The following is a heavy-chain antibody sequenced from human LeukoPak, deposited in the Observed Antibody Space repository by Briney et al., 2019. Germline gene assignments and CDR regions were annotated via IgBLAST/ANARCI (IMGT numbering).Heavy chain of an antibody. CDR2: IYTSGST. V-gene: IGHV4-4*07. CDR3: AREVIGYSSSWQDYYYCGMDV. Sequence: SETLSLTCTVSGGSISSYYWSWIRQPAGKGLEWIGRIYTSGSTNYNPSLKSRVTMSVDTSKNQFSLKLSSVTAADTAVYYCAREVIGYSSSWQDYYYCGMDVWGQGITVTVSS. CDR1: GGSISSYY. J-gene: IGHJ6*02. D-gene: IGHD6-13*01.